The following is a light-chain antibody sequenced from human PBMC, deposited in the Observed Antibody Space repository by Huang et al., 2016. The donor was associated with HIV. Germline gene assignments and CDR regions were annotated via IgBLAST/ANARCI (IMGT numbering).Light chain of an antibody. Sequence: DIVLTQSPDSLAVSLGERATINCKPSQSVLDTSSDKNFLAWSQQKMGQSPKPLLYWAYSRGYGVPDRLAGGGYGTNFTLTISSLQADDVAVYYCVQYDTTPWTFGEGTKVEIK. J-gene: IGKJ1*01. V-gene: IGKV4-1*01. CDR2: WAY. CDR3: VQYDTTPWT. CDR1: QSVLDTSSDKNF.